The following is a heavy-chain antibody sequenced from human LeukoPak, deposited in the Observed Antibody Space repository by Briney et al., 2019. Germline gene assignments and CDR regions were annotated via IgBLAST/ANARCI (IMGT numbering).Heavy chain of an antibody. CDR3: ANVGDGYSDAFYI. V-gene: IGHV3-7*01. D-gene: IGHD5-24*01. Sequence: GGSLRLSCAASGFTLSRYWMTWVRQAPGKGREFVACIKQDGNEKYYVGSVKGRFTVSRDTATNSLHLQMNSLRVEDTAMYYCANVGDGYSDAFYIWGQGTMVTVSS. CDR2: IKQDGNEK. CDR1: GFTLSRYW. J-gene: IGHJ3*02.